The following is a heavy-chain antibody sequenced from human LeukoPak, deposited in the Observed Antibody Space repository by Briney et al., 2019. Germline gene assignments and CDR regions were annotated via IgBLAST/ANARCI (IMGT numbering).Heavy chain of an antibody. CDR1: GFTFSTYV. CDR2: ISGSGGNT. CDR3: VKGTITIFGVIKRFDY. Sequence: GGSLRLSCAASGFTFSTYVMNWVRQAPGKGLEWVSAISGSGGNTYYADSVKGRFTISRDNSKNTLYLQMNSLRAEDTALYYCVKGTITIFGVIKRFDYWGQGTLVTVSS. V-gene: IGHV3-23*01. J-gene: IGHJ4*02. D-gene: IGHD3-3*01.